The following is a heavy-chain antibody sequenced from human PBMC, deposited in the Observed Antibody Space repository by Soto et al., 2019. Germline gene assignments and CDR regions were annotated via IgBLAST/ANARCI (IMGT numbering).Heavy chain of an antibody. V-gene: IGHV3-21*01. CDR1: GFTFSSYS. Sequence: TGGSLRLSCAASGFTFSSYSMNWVRQAPGKGLEWVSSISSSSSYIYYADSVKGRFTISRDNAKNSLYLQMNSLRAEDTAVYYCARDFQYSSSWYCAFDIWGQGTMVTVSS. D-gene: IGHD6-13*01. CDR2: ISSSSSYI. CDR3: ARDFQYSSSWYCAFDI. J-gene: IGHJ3*02.